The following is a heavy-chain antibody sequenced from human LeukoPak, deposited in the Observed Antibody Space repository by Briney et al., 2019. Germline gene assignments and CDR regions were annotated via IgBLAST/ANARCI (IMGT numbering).Heavy chain of an antibody. J-gene: IGHJ4*02. Sequence: SVKVSCXASGGTFSSYAISWVRQAPGQGLEWMGGIIPIFGTANYAQKFQGRVTITADESTSTAYMELSSLRSEDTAVYYCASGYYDSSGYYDYWGQGTLVTVSS. D-gene: IGHD3-22*01. CDR2: IIPIFGTA. V-gene: IGHV1-69*13. CDR3: ASGYYDSSGYYDY. CDR1: GGTFSSYA.